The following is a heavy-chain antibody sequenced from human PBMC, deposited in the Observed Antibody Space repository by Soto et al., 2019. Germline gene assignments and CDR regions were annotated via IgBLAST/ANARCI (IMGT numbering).Heavy chain of an antibody. Sequence: QPGGSLRLSCAASGFTFSSYGMHWVRQAPGKGLEWVAVISYDGSNKYYADSVKGRFTISRDNSKNTLYLQMNSLRAEDTAVYYCAKDLGTYSSSGDIDYWGQGTLVTVSS. CDR1: GFTFSSYG. CDR2: ISYDGSNK. CDR3: AKDLGTYSSSGDIDY. D-gene: IGHD6-6*01. V-gene: IGHV3-30*18. J-gene: IGHJ4*02.